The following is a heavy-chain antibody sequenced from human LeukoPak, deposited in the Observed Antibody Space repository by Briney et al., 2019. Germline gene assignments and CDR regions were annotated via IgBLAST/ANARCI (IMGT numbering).Heavy chain of an antibody. Sequence: GGSLRLSCSVSGFTFRSYAMHWVRQAPGKGLEYVSSITDNGGTTYYADSVKGRFAISRDNSKNTLYLLLNSLRAEDTAVYYCARARDNYDISSFSALDYWGQGTLVTVSS. CDR2: ITDNGGTT. D-gene: IGHD3-22*01. V-gene: IGHV3-64*04. CDR3: ARARDNYDISSFSALDY. CDR1: GFTFRSYA. J-gene: IGHJ4*02.